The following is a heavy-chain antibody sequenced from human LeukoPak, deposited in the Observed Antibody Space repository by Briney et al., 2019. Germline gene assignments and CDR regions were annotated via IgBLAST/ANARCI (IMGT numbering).Heavy chain of an antibody. J-gene: IGHJ3*02. D-gene: IGHD3-22*01. CDR2: INWNGGST. CDR3: ARVDSTGYRDALDI. Sequence: GGPLRLSCAASGFTFDDYAMSWVRQAPGKGLEWVSGINWNGGSTGYADSVKGRFTISRDNAKNSLFLQMNSLRAEDTALYHCARVDSTGYRDALDIWGQGTLVTVSS. V-gene: IGHV3-20*01. CDR1: GFTFDDYA.